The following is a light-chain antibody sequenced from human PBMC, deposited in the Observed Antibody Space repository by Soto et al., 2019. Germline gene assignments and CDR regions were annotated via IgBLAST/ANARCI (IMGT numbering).Light chain of an antibody. CDR1: QSISVY. CDR2: TAS. V-gene: IGKV1-39*01. J-gene: IGKJ2*01. CDR3: QQSNNSHRYT. Sequence: DIQMTQSPSSLSASVGDGVTITCRASQSISVYLNWYQQKPGKAPKLLIHTASRLESGVPSRFSGSGSETEFTLTISSLQPEDFATYYCQQSNNSHRYTFGQGTKVEIK.